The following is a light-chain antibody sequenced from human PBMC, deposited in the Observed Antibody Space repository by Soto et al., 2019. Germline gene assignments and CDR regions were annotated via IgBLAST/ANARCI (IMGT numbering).Light chain of an antibody. CDR2: DAS. CDR1: QDIYNY. Sequence: IHMTQSPSSLSASVGDTITITCQASQDIYNYLNWYQQKPGKAPKLLIYDASSLETGVPSRFSGSGSGTEFSLTISSLRPEDFATYYCQQYDNLPPYSFGQGTKLEI. J-gene: IGKJ2*01. CDR3: QQYDNLPPYS. V-gene: IGKV1-33*01.